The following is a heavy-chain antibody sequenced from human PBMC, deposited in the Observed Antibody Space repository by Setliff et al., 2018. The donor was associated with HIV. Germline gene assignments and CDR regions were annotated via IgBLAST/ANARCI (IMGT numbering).Heavy chain of an antibody. Sequence: ASVKVSCKASGYTFSGYGISWVRQAPGQGLEWMGWISAYNGNTKFAQRFQGRVTMTTDTSTRTAYMELRTLRSDDTAVYYCARDGAGRDGYIDGVSDAFDIWGQGTMVTVSS. D-gene: IGHD5-12*01. J-gene: IGHJ3*02. CDR1: GYTFSGYG. V-gene: IGHV1-18*01. CDR2: ISAYNGNT. CDR3: ARDGAGRDGYIDGVSDAFDI.